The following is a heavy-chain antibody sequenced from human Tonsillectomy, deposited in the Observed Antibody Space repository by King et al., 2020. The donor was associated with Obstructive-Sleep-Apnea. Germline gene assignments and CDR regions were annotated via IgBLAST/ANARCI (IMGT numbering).Heavy chain of an antibody. V-gene: IGHV3-30*04. J-gene: IGHJ4*02. CDR2: ISYDGTNE. Sequence: VQLVESGGGVVQPGRSLRLSCAASRLTFRTYAMHWVRQAPGKGLEWVAVISYDGTNEYYADSLKGRFTISRDNSKNPLYLQMNSLRAEDTAVYYCARGENSDSSGYYSWPLPRGDYWGPGTLVTVSS. D-gene: IGHD3-22*01. CDR1: RLTFRTYA. CDR3: ARGENSDSSGYYSWPLPRGDY.